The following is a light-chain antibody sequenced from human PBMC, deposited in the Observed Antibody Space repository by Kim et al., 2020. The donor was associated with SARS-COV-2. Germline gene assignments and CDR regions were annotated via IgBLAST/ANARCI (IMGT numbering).Light chain of an antibody. J-gene: IGKJ2*01. CDR1: QSVSSN. CDR3: QQRSNWPLMYT. V-gene: IGKV3-11*01. CDR2: DAS. Sequence: EIVLTQSPATLSLSLGERATLSCRASQSVSSNLAWYQQKPGQAPRLLIYDASNRATGIPARFSGSRSGTDFTLTISSLEPEDFAVYYCQQRSNWPLMYTFGQGTKLEI.